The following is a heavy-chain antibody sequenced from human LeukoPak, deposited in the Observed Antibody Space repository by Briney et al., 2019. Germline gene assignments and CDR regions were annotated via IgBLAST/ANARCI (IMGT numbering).Heavy chain of an antibody. V-gene: IGHV1-69*05. CDR1: GYTSTSYY. Sequence: SVKVSCRASGYTSTSYYMHWVRQAPGQGLEWMGGIIPIFGTANYAQKFQGRVTITTDESTSTAYMELSSLRSEDTAVYYCARAAYYDSSGYPYYFDYWGQGTLVTVSS. CDR3: ARAAYYDSSGYPYYFDY. J-gene: IGHJ4*02. D-gene: IGHD3-22*01. CDR2: IIPIFGTA.